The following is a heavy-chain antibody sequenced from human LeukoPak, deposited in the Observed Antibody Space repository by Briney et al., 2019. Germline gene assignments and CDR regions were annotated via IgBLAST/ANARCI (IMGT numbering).Heavy chain of an antibody. V-gene: IGHV3-23*01. CDR2: ITNSGDNT. CDR1: GFSFRSYV. CDR3: AKEVGYGSSYFDY. Sequence: GGSLRLSCAASGFSFRSYVMSWFRQAPGKGLEWVSAITNSGDNTNHADSVKGRFTISRDNSKNTLYLQMNNARVDDTAVYYCAKEVGYGSSYFDYWGQGTLVTVSS. J-gene: IGHJ4*02. D-gene: IGHD5-12*01.